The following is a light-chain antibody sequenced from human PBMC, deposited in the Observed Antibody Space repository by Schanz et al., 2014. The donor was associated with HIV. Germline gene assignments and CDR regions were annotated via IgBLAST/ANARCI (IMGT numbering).Light chain of an antibody. Sequence: DIHMTQSPSTLSASVGDRVTITCRASQYISSWLAWYQQKPGKAPKLLIYRASDLEIGVPSRFSGGGAGTEFTLTINSLQPDDFATYFCQQSHTYPYTFGQGTKLETK. CDR3: QQSHTYPYT. J-gene: IGKJ2*01. V-gene: IGKV1-5*03. CDR2: RAS. CDR1: QYISSW.